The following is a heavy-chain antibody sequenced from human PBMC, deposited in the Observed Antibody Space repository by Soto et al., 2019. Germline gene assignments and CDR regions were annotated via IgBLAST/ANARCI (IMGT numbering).Heavy chain of an antibody. D-gene: IGHD1-26*01. J-gene: IGHJ6*02. CDR2: VFPKFGTT. CDR3: VADVGLAEHPVV. V-gene: IGHV1-69*13. Sequence: SVKISCKVSGGSFGNYVIAWVRQAPGQGLEWMGGVFPKFGTTYYGQKFQGRLTVTADESTSTTYMDLSRLTSDDTAIFYCVADVGLAEHPVVWGQGTTVTVSS. CDR1: GGSFGNYV.